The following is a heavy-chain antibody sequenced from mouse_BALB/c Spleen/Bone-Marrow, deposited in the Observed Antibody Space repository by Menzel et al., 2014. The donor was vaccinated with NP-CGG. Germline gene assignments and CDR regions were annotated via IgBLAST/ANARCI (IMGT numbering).Heavy chain of an antibody. D-gene: IGHD2-14*01. CDR3: VRDGDYRYAWFSY. CDR1: GFTFRDYY. CDR2: ISDGGTYT. V-gene: IGHV5-4*02. J-gene: IGHJ3*01. Sequence: EVKVVESGGGLVKPGGSLKLSCAASGFTFRDYYMYWVRQTPEKRLEWVAIISDGGTYTYYSDSVKGRFTISRDKAKNNLYLQMTNLMSEDTAMYRCVRDGDYRYAWFSYWGQGTLVTVSA.